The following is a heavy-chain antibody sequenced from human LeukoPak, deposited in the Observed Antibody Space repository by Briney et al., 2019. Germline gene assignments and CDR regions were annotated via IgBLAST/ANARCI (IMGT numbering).Heavy chain of an antibody. V-gene: IGHV3-23*01. Sequence: GRSLRLSCAASGFTFSSYAMSWVRQAPGKGLEWVSAISGSGGSTYYADSVKGRFTISRDNSKNTLYLQMNSLRAEDTAVYYCARTYYDILTGYCDYWGQGTLVTVSS. CDR2: ISGSGGST. CDR1: GFTFSSYA. D-gene: IGHD3-9*01. J-gene: IGHJ4*02. CDR3: ARTYYDILTGYCDY.